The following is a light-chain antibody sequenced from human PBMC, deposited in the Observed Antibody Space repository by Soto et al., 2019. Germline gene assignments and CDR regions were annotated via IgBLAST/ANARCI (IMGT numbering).Light chain of an antibody. CDR1: SSDVGGYKH. V-gene: IGLV2-14*01. J-gene: IGLJ1*01. Sequence: QSALTQPASVSGSPGQSITISCTGTSSDVGGYKHVSWYQQHPGKAPKLMIYEVSNRPSGVSNRFSGSKSGNTASLTISGLQAEDEADYYCSSYTSSSVYVFGTGTKVTVL. CDR2: EVS. CDR3: SSYTSSSVYV.